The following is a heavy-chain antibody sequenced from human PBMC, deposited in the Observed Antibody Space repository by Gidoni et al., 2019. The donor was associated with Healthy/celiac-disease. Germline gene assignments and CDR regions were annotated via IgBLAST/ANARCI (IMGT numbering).Heavy chain of an antibody. V-gene: IGHV3-23*01. Sequence: EVQLLESGGGLVKPGGSLRLSCAASGFTFSTDDMGGVRQAPGKGLEWVSAISGSGGSTYYADSVKGRFTISRDNSKNTLYLQMNSLRAEDTAVYYCAKDRGDYYDSSGSYYYGMDVWGQGTTVTVSS. CDR3: AKDRGDYYDSSGSYYYGMDV. J-gene: IGHJ6*02. CDR2: ISGSGGST. CDR1: GFTFSTDD. D-gene: IGHD3-22*01.